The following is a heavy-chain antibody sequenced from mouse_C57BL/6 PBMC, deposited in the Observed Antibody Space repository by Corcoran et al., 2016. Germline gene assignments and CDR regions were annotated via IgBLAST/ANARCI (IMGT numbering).Heavy chain of an antibody. CDR2: IYPNNGSN. CDR3: ASGAYYSNYSFAY. J-gene: IGHJ3*01. D-gene: IGHD2-5*01. Sequence: EVHLQQSGHELMKPGASVKMSCKATGYTFTDYYMHWVKQSHGKGLEWIGYIYPNNGSNGYNQKFKGKATLTVDKSYITAYMELRSLTSEDSAVYYLASGAYYSNYSFAYWGQGTLVTVSA. V-gene: IGHV1-34*01. CDR1: GYTFTDYY.